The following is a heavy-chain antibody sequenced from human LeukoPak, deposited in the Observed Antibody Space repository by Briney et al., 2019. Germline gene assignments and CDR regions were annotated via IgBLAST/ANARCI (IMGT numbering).Heavy chain of an antibody. CDR3: ARYRAYTLDY. CDR2: ISGSGGST. J-gene: IGHJ4*02. V-gene: IGHV3-23*01. CDR1: GFTFSSYA. D-gene: IGHD3-16*01. Sequence: GGSLRLSCAASGFTFSSYAMSWVRQAPGKGLEWVSAISGSGGSTYYADSVKGRFTISRDNSKNTLYLQMNNLRVEDTAVYYCARYRAYTLDYWGQGTLVTVSS.